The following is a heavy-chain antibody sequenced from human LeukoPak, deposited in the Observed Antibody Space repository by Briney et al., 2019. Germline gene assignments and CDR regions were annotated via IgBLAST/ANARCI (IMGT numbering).Heavy chain of an antibody. CDR3: ARGHTPGGHYYMDV. CDR1: GFTFSLYI. CDR2: ISYDGSNK. D-gene: IGHD3-10*01. J-gene: IGHJ6*03. V-gene: IGHV3-30*01. Sequence: PGGSLRLSCAASGFTFSLYIMHWVRQAPGKGLEWVAAISYDGSNKYYADSVKGRFTISRDNSKNTLYLQMNSLRAEDTAVFYCARGHTPGGHYYMDVWGKGTTVTVSS.